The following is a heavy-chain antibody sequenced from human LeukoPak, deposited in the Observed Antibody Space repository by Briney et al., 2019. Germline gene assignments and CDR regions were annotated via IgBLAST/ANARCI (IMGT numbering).Heavy chain of an antibody. CDR2: ISQDESET. J-gene: IGHJ4*02. V-gene: IGHV3-7*01. Sequence: GGSLKLSCAASGFSFSCFFLNWVRLTPGRELEGVACISQDESETFYMDSVRGRFTISRDNTKKSLYLQMNSLRAEDTAVYFCVRDLGHSRHYFEYWGQGALVTVSS. D-gene: IGHD7-27*01. CDR1: GFSFSCFF. CDR3: VRDLGHSRHYFEY.